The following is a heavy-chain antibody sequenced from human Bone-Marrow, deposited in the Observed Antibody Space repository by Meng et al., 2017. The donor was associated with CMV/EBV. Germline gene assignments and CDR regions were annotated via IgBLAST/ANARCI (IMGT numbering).Heavy chain of an antibody. J-gene: IGHJ4*02. V-gene: IGHV3-7*01. Sequence: GGSLRLSCAGSGFTFSSYWMSWVRQAPGKGLEWVASTKEDGSEKYFVDSVKGRFTISRDNARNSLYLQMNSLRTEDTAVYYCASDCGGDCYRSGYFDYWGQGTLVTVSS. D-gene: IGHD2-21*01. CDR2: TKEDGSEK. CDR1: GFTFSSYW. CDR3: ASDCGGDCYRSGYFDY.